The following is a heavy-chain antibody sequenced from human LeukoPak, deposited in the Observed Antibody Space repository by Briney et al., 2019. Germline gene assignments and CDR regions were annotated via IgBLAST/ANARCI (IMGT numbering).Heavy chain of an antibody. D-gene: IGHD1-26*01. J-gene: IGHJ6*04. CDR2: ISYDGSNK. V-gene: IGHV3-30*18. CDR1: GFTFSSYG. Sequence: PGRSLRLSCAASGFTFSSYGMHWVRQAPGKGLEWVAVISYDGSNKYYADSVKGRFTISRDNSKNTLYLQMNSLGAEDTAVYYCAKDRSGGRNGMDVWGKGTTVTVSS. CDR3: AKDRSGGRNGMDV.